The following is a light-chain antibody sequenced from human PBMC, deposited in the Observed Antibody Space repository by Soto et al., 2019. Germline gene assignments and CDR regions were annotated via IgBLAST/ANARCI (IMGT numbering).Light chain of an antibody. Sequence: EVVLTQSPVTLSFYPGERATLSCRASQSFRGLLAWYQQKPGQAPRLLIYDAYNRATGIPPRFSGSGSGTDFTLTISSLVPDDSAVYYCQQRHMWPITFGQGTRLEIQ. J-gene: IGKJ5*01. V-gene: IGKV3-11*01. CDR2: DAY. CDR1: QSFRGL. CDR3: QQRHMWPIT.